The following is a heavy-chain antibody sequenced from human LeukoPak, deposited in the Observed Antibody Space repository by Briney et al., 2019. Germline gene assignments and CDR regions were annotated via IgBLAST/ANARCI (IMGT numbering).Heavy chain of an antibody. CDR3: ARHRKYSSRPGVYMDV. D-gene: IGHD6-13*01. CDR1: GGSFSGYY. J-gene: IGHJ6*03. Sequence: PSETLSLTCAVYGGSFSGYYWSWIRQPPGKGLEWIGEINHSGSTNYNPSLKSRVTISVDTSKNQFSLKLSSVTAADTAVYYCARHRKYSSRPGVYMDVWGKGTTVTISS. V-gene: IGHV4-34*01. CDR2: INHSGST.